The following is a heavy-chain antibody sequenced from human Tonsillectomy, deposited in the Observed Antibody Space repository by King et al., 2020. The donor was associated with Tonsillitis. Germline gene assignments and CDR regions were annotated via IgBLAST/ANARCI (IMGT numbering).Heavy chain of an antibody. V-gene: IGHV1-69*08. Sequence: QLVQSGAEVKKPGSSVRVSCKASGGTFSTYIINWVRQAPGQGLEWMGRIIPILGTTIYAQRFQGRVTITADKSTATAYMDLRRLKSDDTAIYYCATPGSGVSTLSSHYGFNIWGQGTMVAVSS. CDR2: IIPILGTT. CDR1: GGTFSTYI. J-gene: IGHJ3*02. CDR3: ATPGSGVSTLSSHYGFNI. D-gene: IGHD1-26*01.